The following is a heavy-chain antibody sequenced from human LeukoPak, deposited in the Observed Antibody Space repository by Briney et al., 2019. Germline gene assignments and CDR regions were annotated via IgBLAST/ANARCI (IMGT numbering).Heavy chain of an antibody. Sequence: GGSLRLSCAASGFTFSSYAMSWVRQAPGKGLEWVSAISGSGGSTYYADSVEGRFTISRDNSKNTLYLQMNSLRAEDTAVYYCAKSRERLLWFGELLSDFDYWGQGTLVTVSS. CDR2: ISGSGGST. J-gene: IGHJ4*02. V-gene: IGHV3-23*01. CDR3: AKSRERLLWFGELLSDFDY. CDR1: GFTFSSYA. D-gene: IGHD3-10*01.